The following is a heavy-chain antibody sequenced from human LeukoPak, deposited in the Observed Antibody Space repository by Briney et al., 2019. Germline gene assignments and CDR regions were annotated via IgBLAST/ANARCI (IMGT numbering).Heavy chain of an antibody. V-gene: IGHV4-34*01. CDR3: ARIGITGTGSHFGY. J-gene: IGHJ4*02. CDR2: INHSGST. CDR1: GGSFSGYY. Sequence: SETLSLTCAVYGGSFSGYYWSWIRQPPGKGLEWIGEINHSGSTNYNPSLKSRVTISVDTSKNQFSLKLSSVTAADTAVYYCARIGITGTGSHFGYWGQGTLVTVSS. D-gene: IGHD1-20*01.